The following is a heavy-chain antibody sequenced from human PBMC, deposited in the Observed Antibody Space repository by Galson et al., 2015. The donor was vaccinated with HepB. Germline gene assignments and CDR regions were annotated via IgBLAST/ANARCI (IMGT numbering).Heavy chain of an antibody. CDR3: ARYYGDGRGYSPRYYYMDV. CDR1: GFTFSDYY. V-gene: IGHV3-11*06. J-gene: IGHJ6*03. Sequence: SLRLSCAASGFTFSDYYMSWIRQAPGKGLEWVSYISSSSSYTNYADSVKGRFTISRDNAKNSLYLQMNSLRAEDTAVYYCARYYGDGRGYSPRYYYMDVWGKGTTVTVSS. CDR2: ISSSSSYT. D-gene: IGHD5-18*01.